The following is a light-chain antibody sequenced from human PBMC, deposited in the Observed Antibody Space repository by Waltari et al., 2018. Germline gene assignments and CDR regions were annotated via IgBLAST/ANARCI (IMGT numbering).Light chain of an antibody. CDR3: QAWDSSNVV. CDR1: KLGDKY. V-gene: IGLV3-1*01. CDR2: QDS. Sequence: SYELTQPPSVSVSPGQTASITCSGEKLGDKYACWYQQKPGQSPVLVIYQDSKRPSGIPERVSGSNSGNTATLTISGTQAMDEADYYCQAWDSSNVVFGGGTKLTVL. J-gene: IGLJ2*01.